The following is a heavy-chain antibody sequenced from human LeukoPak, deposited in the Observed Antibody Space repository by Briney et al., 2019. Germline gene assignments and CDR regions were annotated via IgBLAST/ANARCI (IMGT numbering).Heavy chain of an antibody. Sequence: GGSLRLSCAASGFTFSTYNMNWLRQAPGKGLEWVSSITSSGTYIYYVDSVKGRFTISRDNAKNSLYLHMNSLRAEGTAVYYCARDPAGGQYDFWSGFYRFDSWGQGTLVTVSS. D-gene: IGHD3-3*01. V-gene: IGHV3-21*01. CDR1: GFTFSTYN. J-gene: IGHJ4*02. CDR2: ITSSGTYI. CDR3: ARDPAGGQYDFWSGFYRFDS.